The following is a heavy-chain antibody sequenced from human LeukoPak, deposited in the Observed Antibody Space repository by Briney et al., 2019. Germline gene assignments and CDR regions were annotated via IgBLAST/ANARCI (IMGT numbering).Heavy chain of an antibody. V-gene: IGHV3-23*01. CDR3: ARRIQLWSAFDY. J-gene: IGHJ4*02. CDR1: GFTFSSYS. Sequence: GGSLRLSCAASGFTFSSYSMSWVRQAPGKGLEWVSAISGSGGSTYYADSVKGRFTISRDNSKNTLYLQMNSLRAEDTAVYYCARRIQLWSAFDYWGQGTLVTVSS. CDR2: ISGSGGST. D-gene: IGHD5-18*01.